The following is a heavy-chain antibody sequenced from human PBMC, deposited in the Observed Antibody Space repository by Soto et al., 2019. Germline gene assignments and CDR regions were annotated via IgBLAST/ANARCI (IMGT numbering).Heavy chain of an antibody. CDR3: ARAAYLGSGWSGHDY. V-gene: IGHV3-33*01. J-gene: IGHJ4*02. Sequence: PGGSLRLSCAASGFTFSSYGMHWVRQAPGKGLEWVAVIWYDGSNIYYADSVKGRFTISRDNAKNSLYLQMNSLRDEDTAAYYCARAAYLGSGWSGHDYWGQGTLVTVSS. CDR2: IWYDGSNI. CDR1: GFTFSSYG. D-gene: IGHD6-19*01.